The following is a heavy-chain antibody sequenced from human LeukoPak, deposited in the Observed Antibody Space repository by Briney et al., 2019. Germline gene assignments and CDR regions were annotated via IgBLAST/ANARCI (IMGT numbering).Heavy chain of an antibody. J-gene: IGHJ6*04. CDR3: ARHLGVPAASDV. Sequence: SETLSLTCAVYGGSFSGYYWSWIRQPPGKGLEWIGEINHSGSTNYNPSLKSRVTISVDTSKNQFSLKLSSVTAADTAVYYCARHLGVPAASDVWGKGTTVTVSS. CDR2: INHSGST. D-gene: IGHD2-2*01. CDR1: GGSFSGYY. V-gene: IGHV4-34*01.